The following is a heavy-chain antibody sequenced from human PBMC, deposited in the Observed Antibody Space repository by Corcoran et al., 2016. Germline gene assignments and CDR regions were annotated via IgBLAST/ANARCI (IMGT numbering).Heavy chain of an antibody. CDR2: IYYSGST. CDR3: ARGDYYDSSGYYPGAFDI. CDR1: GGSISSSSYY. Sequence: QLQLQESGPGLVKPSETLSLTCTVSGGSISSSSYYWGWIRQPPGKGLEWIGSIYYSGSTYYNPSLKCRVTISVDTSKNQFSLKLSSVTAADTALCYCARGDYYDSSGYYPGAFDIWGQGTMVTVSS. V-gene: IGHV4-39*07. D-gene: IGHD3-22*01. J-gene: IGHJ3*02.